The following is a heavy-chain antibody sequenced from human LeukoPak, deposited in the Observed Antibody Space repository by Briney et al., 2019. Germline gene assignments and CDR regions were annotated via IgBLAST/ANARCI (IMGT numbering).Heavy chain of an antibody. J-gene: IGHJ4*02. CDR3: ARGTQGRFGVVIGYYFDY. V-gene: IGHV1-2*02. D-gene: IGHD3-3*01. Sequence: ASLKVSCKPSGYTFTGYYIHWVRQAPGQGLEWMGWINPNNGATNYAQKFQGRVTMTRDTSMSTAYMELSRLRSDDTAVYYCARGTQGRFGVVIGYYFDYWGQGTLVTVSS. CDR2: INPNNGAT. CDR1: GYTFTGYY.